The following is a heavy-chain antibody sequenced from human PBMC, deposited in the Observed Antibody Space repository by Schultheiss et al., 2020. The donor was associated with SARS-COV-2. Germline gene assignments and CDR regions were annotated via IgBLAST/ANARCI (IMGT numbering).Heavy chain of an antibody. CDR1: GYTFTSYY. J-gene: IGHJ6*03. CDR2: MNPNSGNT. V-gene: IGHV1-18*04. CDR3: ARARLYCSSTSCYLPTYYMDV. Sequence: ASVKVSCKASGYTFTSYYMHWVRQAPGQGLEWMGWMNPNSGNTGYAQKLQGRVTMTTDTSTSTAYMELRSLRSDDTAVYYCARARLYCSSTSCYLPTYYMDVWGKGTTVTVSS. D-gene: IGHD2-2*01.